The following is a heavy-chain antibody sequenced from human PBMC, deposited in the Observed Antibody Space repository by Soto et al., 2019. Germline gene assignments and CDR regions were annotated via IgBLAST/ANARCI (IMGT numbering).Heavy chain of an antibody. J-gene: IGHJ6*02. D-gene: IGHD1-7*01. CDR2: INPNSGGT. CDR3: ARDLLSQLPVFGMDV. CDR1: GYTFTGYY. V-gene: IGHV1-2*02. Sequence: GASVKVSCKASGYTFTGYYIHWVRQAPGQGLEWMGWINPNSGGTNYAQKFQGRVTMTRDTSISTAYMELSRLRSDDTAVYYCARDLLSQLPVFGMDVWGQGTTVTVS.